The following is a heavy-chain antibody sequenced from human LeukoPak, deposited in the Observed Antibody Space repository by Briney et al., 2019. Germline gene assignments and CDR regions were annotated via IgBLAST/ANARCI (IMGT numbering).Heavy chain of an antibody. D-gene: IGHD2-2*01. CDR3: AREAYQLPFFDI. Sequence: GRSLRLSCAASGFTFSSYAMHWVRQAPGKGLEWVAVISYDGSNKYYADSVKGRFTISRDNSKNTLYLQMNSLRAEDTAVYYCAREAYQLPFFDIWGQGTMVTVSS. CDR2: ISYDGSNK. CDR1: GFTFSSYA. V-gene: IGHV3-30-3*01. J-gene: IGHJ3*02.